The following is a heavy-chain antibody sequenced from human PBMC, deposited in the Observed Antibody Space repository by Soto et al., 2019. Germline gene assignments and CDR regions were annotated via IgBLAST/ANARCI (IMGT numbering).Heavy chain of an antibody. Sequence: ASVKVSCKASGYTFTSYDINWVRQATGQGLEWMGWMNPNSGNTGYAQKFQGRVTMTRNNSISTAYMELSSLRSEYTAVYYCARGFKYYDFLIGHYGYYYSGMDVWGQATTVTVSS. CDR3: ARGFKYYDFLIGHYGYYYSGMDV. CDR1: GYTFTSYD. J-gene: IGHJ6*02. CDR2: MNPNSGNT. D-gene: IGHD3-3*01. V-gene: IGHV1-8*01.